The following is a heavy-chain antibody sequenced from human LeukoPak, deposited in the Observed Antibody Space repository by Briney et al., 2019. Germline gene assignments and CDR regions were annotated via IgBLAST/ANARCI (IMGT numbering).Heavy chain of an antibody. D-gene: IGHD6-25*01. V-gene: IGHV3-30*02. Sequence: PGGSLRLSCAASGFTFSSYGMHWVRQAPGRGLEWVAFIRYDGTSDQYADSVKGRFTISRDNSKNTLYLQMNSLRTEDTAVYFCARVTAAIIDSWGQGTLVTVSS. CDR2: IRYDGTSD. CDR3: ARVTAAIIDS. CDR1: GFTFSSYG. J-gene: IGHJ4*02.